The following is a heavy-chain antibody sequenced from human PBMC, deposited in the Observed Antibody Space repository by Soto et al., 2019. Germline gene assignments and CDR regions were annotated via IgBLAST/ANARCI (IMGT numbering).Heavy chain of an antibody. CDR2: ISAYNGQT. CDR3: ARDGRKELWAEGLTAMDV. Sequence: QVQLVQSGPEVKKPGASVNVSCKASAYSYTSYGISWVRQAPGQGLEWMGWISAYNGQTNYAQKFRGRVTFTTDAYTTTAFMQLRSLRSDDTAMYFCARDGRKELWAEGLTAMDVWGQGTTVTV. D-gene: IGHD3-16*01. V-gene: IGHV1-18*01. CDR1: AYSYTSYG. J-gene: IGHJ6*02.